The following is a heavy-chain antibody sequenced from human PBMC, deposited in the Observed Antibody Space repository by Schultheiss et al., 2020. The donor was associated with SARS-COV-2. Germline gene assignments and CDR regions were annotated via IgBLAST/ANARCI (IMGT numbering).Heavy chain of an antibody. CDR2: ISSSSSYI. J-gene: IGHJ6*02. CDR3: ARVTEYYGSGTIYYYYGMDV. V-gene: IGHV3-21*01. D-gene: IGHD3-10*01. CDR1: GFTFSSYA. Sequence: GGSLRLSCAASGFTFSSYAMSWVRQAPGKGLEWVSSISSSSSYIYYADSVKGRFTISRDNAKNSLYLQMNSLRAEDTAVYYCARVTEYYGSGTIYYYYGMDVWGQGTTVTVSS.